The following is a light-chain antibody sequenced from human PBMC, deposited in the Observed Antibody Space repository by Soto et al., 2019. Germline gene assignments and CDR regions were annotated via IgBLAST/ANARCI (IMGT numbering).Light chain of an antibody. CDR3: QQANSVPYT. Sequence: DIQMTQSPSSVSASVGDRVTITCRASQDIKRWLAWYQQKPGKAPKLLIYEASNLQSGVPSRFSGSGSGTDFSLTISSMQPEDFATYYCQQANSVPYTFGQGTKLEIK. J-gene: IGKJ2*01. CDR2: EAS. CDR1: QDIKRW. V-gene: IGKV1D-12*01.